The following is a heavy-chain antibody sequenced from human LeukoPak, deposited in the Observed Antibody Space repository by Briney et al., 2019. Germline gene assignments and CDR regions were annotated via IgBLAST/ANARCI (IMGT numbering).Heavy chain of an antibody. CDR2: IIPIFGTA. J-gene: IGHJ3*02. V-gene: IGHV1-69*13. CDR3: ARDISHYYDYVWGSYQRDAFDI. Sequence: GASVKVSCKASGGTFSSYAISWVRQAPGQGLEWMGGIIPIFGTANYAQKFQGRVAITADESTSTAYMELSSLRSEDTAVYYCARDISHYYDYVWGSYQRDAFDIWGQGTMVTVSS. D-gene: IGHD3-16*02. CDR1: GGTFSSYA.